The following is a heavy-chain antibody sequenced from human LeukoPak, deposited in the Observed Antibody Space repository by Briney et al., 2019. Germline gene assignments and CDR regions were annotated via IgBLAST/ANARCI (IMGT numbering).Heavy chain of an antibody. J-gene: IGHJ4*02. V-gene: IGHV2-70*11. CDR2: IDWDVDK. CDR3: ARNSYGLVDY. D-gene: IGHD3-10*01. CDR1: GFSLSTSGMC. Sequence: SGPALVKPTQTLTLTCTFSGFSLSTSGMCVSWIRQPPGKALEWLARIDWDVDKHFSTSLKTKLTISKDTSKNQVVLTMTNMDPVDTATYYCARNSYGLVDYWGQGTLVTVSS.